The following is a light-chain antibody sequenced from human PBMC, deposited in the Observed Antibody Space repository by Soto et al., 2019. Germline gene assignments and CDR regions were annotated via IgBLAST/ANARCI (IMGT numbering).Light chain of an antibody. CDR2: AAS. J-gene: IGKJ1*01. CDR1: QGIRSY. Sequence: DIQLTQSPSFLSASVGARVTITCRASQGIRSYLAWYQQKPGKAHKLLIYAASTLQSGVPSRFSGSGSGTEFTHTINGMQPAYLATYYWQQLNSYPLTFGQGPKMVN. CDR3: QQLNSYPLT. V-gene: IGKV1-9*01.